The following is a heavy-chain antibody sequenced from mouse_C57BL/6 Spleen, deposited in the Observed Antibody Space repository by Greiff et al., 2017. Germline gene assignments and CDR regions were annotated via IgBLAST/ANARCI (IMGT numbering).Heavy chain of an antibody. D-gene: IGHD2-5*01. CDR1: GFTFSSYA. V-gene: IGHV5-4*01. CDR3: ARDSNYYFDY. Sequence: EVKVVESGGGLVKPGGSLKLSCAASGFTFSSYAMSWVRQTTEKRLEWVATISDGGSYTYYPDNVKGRFTISRDNAKNNLYLQMSHLKSEDTAMYYCARDSNYYFDYWGQGTTLTVSS. J-gene: IGHJ2*01. CDR2: ISDGGSYT.